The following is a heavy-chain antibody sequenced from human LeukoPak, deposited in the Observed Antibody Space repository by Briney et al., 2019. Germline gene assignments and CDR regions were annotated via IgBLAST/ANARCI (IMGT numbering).Heavy chain of an antibody. CDR2: IYYSGST. V-gene: IGHV4-39*07. D-gene: IGHD3-3*01. J-gene: IGHJ4*02. CDR3: ARENYDFWSGYPVLLDY. Sequence: PSETLSLTCTVSGGSISSSSYYWGWIRQPPGKGLEWIGSIYYSGSTYYNPSLKSRVTISVDTSKNQFSLKLSSVTAADTAVYYCARENYDFWSGYPVLLDYWGQGTLVTVSS. CDR1: GGSISSSSYY.